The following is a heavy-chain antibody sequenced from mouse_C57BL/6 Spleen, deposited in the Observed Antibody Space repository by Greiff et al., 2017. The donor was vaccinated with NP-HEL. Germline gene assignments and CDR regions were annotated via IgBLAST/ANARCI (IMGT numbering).Heavy chain of an antibody. D-gene: IGHD2-4*01. CDR1: GFSFNTYA. Sequence: EVKLMESGGGLVQPKGSLKLSCAASGFSFNTYAMNWVRQAPGKGLEWVARIRSKSNNYATYYADSVKDRFTISRDDSESMLYLQMNNLKTEDTAMYYCVRPGYDYDWFAYWGQGTLVTVSA. J-gene: IGHJ3*01. CDR3: VRPGYDYDWFAY. V-gene: IGHV10-1*01. CDR2: IRSKSNNYAT.